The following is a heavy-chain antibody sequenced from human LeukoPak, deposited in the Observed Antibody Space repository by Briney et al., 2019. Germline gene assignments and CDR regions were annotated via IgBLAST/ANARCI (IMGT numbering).Heavy chain of an antibody. CDR3: ARAPRPGIAAAGYNWFDP. CDR2: IIPIFGTA. CDR1: GGTFSSYA. Sequence: SVKVSCKASGGTFSSYAISWVRQAPGQGLEWMGGIIPIFGTANYAQKFQGRATITADESTSTAYMELSSLRSEDTAVYYCARAPRPGIAAAGYNWFDPWGQGTLVTVSS. V-gene: IGHV1-69*13. D-gene: IGHD6-13*01. J-gene: IGHJ5*02.